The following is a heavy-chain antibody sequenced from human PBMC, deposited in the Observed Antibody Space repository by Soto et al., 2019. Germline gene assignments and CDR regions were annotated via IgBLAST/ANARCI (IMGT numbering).Heavy chain of an antibody. CDR1: GGSISSYY. V-gene: IGHV4-59*01. Sequence: QVQLQESGPGLVKPSETLSLTCTVSGGSISSYYWSWIRQPPGKGLEWIGYIYYSGSTNYNPSLKSRVTISVDPSKNQFSLKLSSVTAADTAVYYCARPLVPAATPFDYWGQGTLVTVSS. J-gene: IGHJ4*02. CDR3: ARPLVPAATPFDY. CDR2: IYYSGST.